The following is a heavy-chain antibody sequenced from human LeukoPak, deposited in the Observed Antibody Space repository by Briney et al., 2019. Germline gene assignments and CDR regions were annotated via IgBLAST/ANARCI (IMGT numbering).Heavy chain of an antibody. CDR1: GGSISSYY. Sequence: KPSETLSLTCTVSGGSISSYYWSWIRQPAGKGLEWIGRVYTSGSHNYNPSLKSRVTMSVATSKNQFSLKLSSVTAADTAVYYCARESTYYYDSSGYSNWFDPWGQGTLVTASS. D-gene: IGHD3-22*01. CDR2: VYTSGSH. V-gene: IGHV4-4*07. J-gene: IGHJ5*02. CDR3: ARESTYYYDSSGYSNWFDP.